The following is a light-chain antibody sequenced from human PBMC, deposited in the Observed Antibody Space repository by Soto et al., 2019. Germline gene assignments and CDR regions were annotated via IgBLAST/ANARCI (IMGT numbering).Light chain of an antibody. J-gene: IGKJ1*01. CDR1: QSVNGW. Sequence: DIQMTQSPSTLSASVGDRVTITCRASQSVNGWLAWYQQKPGKAPKLLIYAATNLESGVPSRFSGSGSGTEFTLTISSLQPDVSATYYCQRYKSNRLTFGQGTTVEVK. V-gene: IGKV1-5*01. CDR3: QRYKSNRLT. CDR2: AAT.